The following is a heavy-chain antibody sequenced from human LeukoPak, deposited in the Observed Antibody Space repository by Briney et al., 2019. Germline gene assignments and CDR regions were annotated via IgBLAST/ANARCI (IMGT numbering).Heavy chain of an antibody. CDR3: ARASIMYVVVSAAIDH. CDR1: GYTFSGYY. J-gene: IGHJ4*02. Sequence: ASVKVSCKASGYTFSGYYMHWVRQAPGQGLEWMGWINPNSGGTNYAQKFQGRVTMTRDTSISTAYMELRRLRSDDTAVYYCARASIMYVVVSAAIDHWGQGTLVTVSS. CDR2: INPNSGGT. D-gene: IGHD2-2*01. V-gene: IGHV1-2*02.